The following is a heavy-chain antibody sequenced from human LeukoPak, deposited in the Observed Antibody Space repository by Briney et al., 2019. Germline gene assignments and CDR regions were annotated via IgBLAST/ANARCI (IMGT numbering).Heavy chain of an antibody. V-gene: IGHV3-53*01. CDR3: GRGREGGNSKH. CDR2: IYSDGNT. J-gene: IGHJ1*01. CDR1: GFTVSNKR. D-gene: IGHD2-21*01. Sequence: GGSLRLSCAASGFTVSNKRLSWVRQAPGMGLEWVSTIYSDGNTYYPDSVKGRFTISRDGSKNTLYIQLNSLRTEDTAIYYCGRGREGGNSKHWGQGTLVTVSS.